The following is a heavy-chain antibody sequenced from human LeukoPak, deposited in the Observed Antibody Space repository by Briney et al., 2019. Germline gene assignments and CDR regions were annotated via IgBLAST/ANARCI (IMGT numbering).Heavy chain of an antibody. Sequence: GGSLRLSCAASGLTFSRYNMNWVRQAPGKGPEWISYISSTSNTMYHADSVKGRFTISRDNSKNTLYLQMNSLRAEDTAVYYCANFNARWGQGTLVTVSS. CDR1: GLTFSRYN. CDR3: ANFNAR. J-gene: IGHJ4*02. V-gene: IGHV3-48*01. CDR2: ISSTSNTM.